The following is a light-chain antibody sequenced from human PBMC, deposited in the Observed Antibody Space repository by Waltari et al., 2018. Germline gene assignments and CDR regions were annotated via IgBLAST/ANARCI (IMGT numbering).Light chain of an antibody. CDR3: SSYGCKNNLI. V-gene: IGLV2-8*01. Sequence: QSALTQPPSASGSPGQSVTISCTGNSSDIGGYKFVSWFQQHPGKAPKLVIYDVNDRPSWFPCRFSGSKSRCSPTLTVSGLHAEDVADYYCSSYGCKNNLIFVGWTTLTV. CDR2: DVN. J-gene: IGLJ2*01. CDR1: SSDIGGYKF.